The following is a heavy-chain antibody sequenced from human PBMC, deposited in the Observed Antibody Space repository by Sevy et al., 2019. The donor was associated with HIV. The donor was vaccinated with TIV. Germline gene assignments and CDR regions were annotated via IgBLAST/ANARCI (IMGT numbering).Heavy chain of an antibody. CDR1: GFTFSDYY. CDR2: ISSSGSTI. D-gene: IGHD3-22*01. V-gene: IGHV3-11*01. J-gene: IGHJ4*02. Sequence: GESLKISCAASGFTFSDYYMSWIRQAPGKGLEWVSYISSSGSTIYYADSVKGRFTISRDNAKNSLYLQMNSLRAEDTAVCYCARVKRSGYYYYFDYWGQGTLVTVSS. CDR3: ARVKRSGYYYYFDY.